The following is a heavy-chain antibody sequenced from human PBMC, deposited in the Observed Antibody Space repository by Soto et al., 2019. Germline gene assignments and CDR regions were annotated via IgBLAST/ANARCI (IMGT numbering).Heavy chain of an antibody. Sequence: QVQLQESGPGLVKPSETLSLTCTVSGGSISSYYWSWIREPPGKGLEWIGYIYYSGSTNYTPSLKSRVTISVDTSKNQFSLKLSSVTAADTAVSYCARRYGYAFDIWGQGTMVTVSS. V-gene: IGHV4-59*01. CDR1: GGSISSYY. CDR2: IYYSGST. J-gene: IGHJ3*02. CDR3: ARRYGYAFDI. D-gene: IGHD4-17*01.